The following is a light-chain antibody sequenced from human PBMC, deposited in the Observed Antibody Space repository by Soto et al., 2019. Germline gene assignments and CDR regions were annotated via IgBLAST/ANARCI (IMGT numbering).Light chain of an antibody. CDR2: KAS. CDR3: QQYNIYSLT. Sequence: DIQMTQSPSTLSASVGDRVTITCRASQSISSWLAWYQQKPGKAPKLLIYKASSLESGVPSRFSGSGSVTEFTLTISSLQPDDFAPYYCQQYNIYSLTFGQGKRLEIK. V-gene: IGKV1-5*03. CDR1: QSISSW. J-gene: IGKJ5*01.